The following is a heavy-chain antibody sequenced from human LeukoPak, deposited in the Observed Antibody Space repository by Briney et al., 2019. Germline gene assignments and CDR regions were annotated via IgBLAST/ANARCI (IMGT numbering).Heavy chain of an antibody. D-gene: IGHD2-2*02. CDR1: GFTVSSNY. V-gene: IGHV3-53*01. J-gene: IGHJ3*02. Sequence: GGSPRLSCGASGFTVSSNYMSWVRQAPGKGLEWVSVIYSGGSTYYADSVKGRFTISRDNSKNTLYLQMNSLRAEDTAVYYCAREGYCSSTSCYTLGDAFDIWGQGTILTVSS. CDR2: IYSGGST. CDR3: AREGYCSSTSCYTLGDAFDI.